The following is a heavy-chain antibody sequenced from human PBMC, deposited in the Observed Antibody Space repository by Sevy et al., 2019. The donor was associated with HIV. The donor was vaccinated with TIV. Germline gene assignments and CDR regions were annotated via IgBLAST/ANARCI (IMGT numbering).Heavy chain of an antibody. CDR1: GFTFSSYW. Sequence: GFPRLSCAASGFTFSSYWMSWVRQAPGKGLEWVANIKQDGSEKYYVDSVKGRFTISRDNAKNSLYLQMNSLRAEDTAVYYCARRGWHDAFDIWGQGTMVTVSS. CDR3: ARRGWHDAFDI. V-gene: IGHV3-7*01. J-gene: IGHJ3*02. D-gene: IGHD6-19*01. CDR2: IKQDGSEK.